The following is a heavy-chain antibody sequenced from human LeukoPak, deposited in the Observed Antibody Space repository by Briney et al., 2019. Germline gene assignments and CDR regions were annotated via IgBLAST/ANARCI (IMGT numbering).Heavy chain of an antibody. Sequence: GGSLRLSCAASGLTVSSNYMSWVRQAPGKGLEWVSVIYTGGSTYYADSVKGRFTISRGNSKNTLYLQMHSLRAEDTAVYYCARAVVRGVIIHFDYWGQGTLVTVSS. J-gene: IGHJ4*02. CDR3: ARAVVRGVIIHFDY. CDR2: IYTGGST. D-gene: IGHD3-10*01. CDR1: GLTVSSNY. V-gene: IGHV3-53*01.